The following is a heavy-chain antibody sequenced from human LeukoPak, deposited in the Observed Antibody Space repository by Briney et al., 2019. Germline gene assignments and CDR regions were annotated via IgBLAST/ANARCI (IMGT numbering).Heavy chain of an antibody. CDR3: ATNPGIAVAGNVY. D-gene: IGHD6-19*01. J-gene: IGHJ4*02. V-gene: IGHV3-30-3*01. CDR1: GFTFSSYA. Sequence: GGSLRPSCAASGFTFSSYAMHWVRQAPGKGLEWVAVISYDGSNKYYADSVKGRFTISRDNSKNTLYLQMNSLRAEDTAVYYCATNPGIAVAGNVYWGQGTLVTVSS. CDR2: ISYDGSNK.